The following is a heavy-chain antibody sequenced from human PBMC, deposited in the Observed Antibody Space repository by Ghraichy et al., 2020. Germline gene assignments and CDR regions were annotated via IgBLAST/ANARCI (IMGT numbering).Heavy chain of an antibody. CDR1: GFTFSSYS. Sequence: GGSLRLSCAASGFTFSSYSMNWVRQAPGKGLEWVSYISSSSSTIYYADSVKGRFTISRDNAKNSLYLQMNSLRAEDTAVYYCASSIVVVVADTSYYGMDVWGQGTTVTVSS. CDR2: ISSSSSTI. J-gene: IGHJ6*02. D-gene: IGHD2-15*01. V-gene: IGHV3-48*01. CDR3: ASSIVVVVADTSYYGMDV.